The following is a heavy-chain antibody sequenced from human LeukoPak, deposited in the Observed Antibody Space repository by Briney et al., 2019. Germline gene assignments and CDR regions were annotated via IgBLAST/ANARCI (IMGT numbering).Heavy chain of an antibody. CDR1: GGSISSYY. V-gene: IGHV4-59*01. J-gene: IGHJ4*02. Sequence: SETLSLTCTVSGGSISSYYWSWIRQPPGKGLEWIGYIYYSESTNYNPSLKSRVTISVDTSKNQFSLKLSSVTAADTAVYYCARAAGSGSYLFDYWGQGTLVTVSS. CDR3: ARAAGSGSYLFDY. CDR2: IYYSEST. D-gene: IGHD3-10*01.